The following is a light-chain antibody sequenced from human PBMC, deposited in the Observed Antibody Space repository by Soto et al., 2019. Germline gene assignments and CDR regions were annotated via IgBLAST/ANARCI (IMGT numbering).Light chain of an antibody. CDR3: QQYYSYPRT. J-gene: IGKJ1*01. CDR1: QGISSY. V-gene: IGKV1-8*01. CDR2: AAY. Sequence: AIRMTPSPSSLSASTGDRVTITCRASQGISSYLAWYQQKPGKAPKLLIYAAYNLQSGVPSRFSGSGSGTDFTLTISCLQSEDFATYYCQQYYSYPRTFGQGTKVDI.